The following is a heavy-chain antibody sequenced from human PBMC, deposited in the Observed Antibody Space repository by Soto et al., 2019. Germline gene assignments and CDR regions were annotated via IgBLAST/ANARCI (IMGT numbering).Heavy chain of an antibody. D-gene: IGHD2-15*01. J-gene: IGHJ5*02. CDR3: ARVLGYCRSGTCYREWFDP. V-gene: IGHV1-18*01. Sequence: QVQLVQSGAEVKKPGASVKVSCKASGYTFTTHGISWVRQAPGQGLEWMGWVSGDTGHTNYAQSLQGRVTMTTDTSTNTAYMELRSLRSDDTAVYYCARVLGYCRSGTCYREWFDPWGQGTLVTVSS. CDR2: VSGDTGHT. CDR1: GYTFTTHG.